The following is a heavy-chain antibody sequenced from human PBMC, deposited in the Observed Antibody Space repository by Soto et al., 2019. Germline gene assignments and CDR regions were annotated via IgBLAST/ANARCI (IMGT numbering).Heavy chain of an antibody. CDR3: ARDRDSGSYYDAFDI. V-gene: IGHV1-3*01. Sequence: ASVKVSCKASGYTFTSYAMHWVRQAPGQRLEWMGWINAGNGNTKYSQKFQGRVTITRDTSASTAYMELSSLRSEDTAVYYCARDRDSGSYYDAFDIWGQGTMVTVSS. D-gene: IGHD1-26*01. J-gene: IGHJ3*02. CDR2: INAGNGNT. CDR1: GYTFTSYA.